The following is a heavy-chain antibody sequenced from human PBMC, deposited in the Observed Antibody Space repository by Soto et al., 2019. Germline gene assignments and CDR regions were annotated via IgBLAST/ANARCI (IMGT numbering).Heavy chain of an antibody. CDR1: GGTFSSYA. V-gene: IGHV1-69*01. CDR2: IIPIFGTA. CDR3: ASPGAGSGSYDDYYYGTDV. J-gene: IGHJ6*02. D-gene: IGHD3-10*01. Sequence: QVQLVQSGAEVKKPGSSVKVSCKASGGTFSSYAISWVRQAPGQGLEWMGGIIPIFGTANYAQKFQGRVTITADESTSTAYMELSSLRSEDTAVYYCASPGAGSGSYDDYYYGTDVWGQGTTVTVSS.